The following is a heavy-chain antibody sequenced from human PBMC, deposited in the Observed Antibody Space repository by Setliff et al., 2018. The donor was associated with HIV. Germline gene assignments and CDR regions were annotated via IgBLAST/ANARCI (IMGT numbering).Heavy chain of an antibody. CDR3: AKGVDYNFWSGLNY. Sequence: ETLSLTCTVSGGSLSDYYWSWIRQAPGKGLEWVSAISGRGGSTYYADSVKGRFTISGDNSKNTLYLQMNSLRAEDTAVYYCAKGVDYNFWSGLNYWGQGTLVTVSS. CDR1: GGSLSDYY. CDR2: ISGRGGST. D-gene: IGHD3-3*01. V-gene: IGHV3-23*01. J-gene: IGHJ4*02.